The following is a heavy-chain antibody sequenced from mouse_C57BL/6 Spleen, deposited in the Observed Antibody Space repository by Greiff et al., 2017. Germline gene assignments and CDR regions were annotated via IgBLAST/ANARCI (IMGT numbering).Heavy chain of an antibody. CDR3: ARSFITTVEGAMDY. V-gene: IGHV1-76*01. D-gene: IGHD1-1*01. CDR2: IYPGSGNT. J-gene: IGHJ4*01. Sequence: VQLQQSGAELVRPGASVKLSCKASGYTFTDYYINWVKQRPGQGLEWIARIYPGSGNTYYNEKFKGKATLTAEKSSSTAYMQPSSLTSEDSAVYFCARSFITTVEGAMDYWGQGTSVTVSS. CDR1: GYTFTDYY.